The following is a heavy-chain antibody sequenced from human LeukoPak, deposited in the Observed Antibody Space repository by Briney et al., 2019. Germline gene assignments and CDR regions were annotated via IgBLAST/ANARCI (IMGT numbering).Heavy chain of an antibody. J-gene: IGHJ5*02. CDR3: ARRATAVTLWFDP. D-gene: IGHD5-12*01. CDR2: INPNSGGT. V-gene: IGHV1-2*02. Sequence: AASVKVSCEASGYTFTGYYMHWVRQAPGQGLEWMGWINPNSGGTNYAQKFQGRVTMTRDTSISTAYMELSRLRSDDTAVYCCARRATAVTLWFDPWGQGTLVTVSS. CDR1: GYTFTGYY.